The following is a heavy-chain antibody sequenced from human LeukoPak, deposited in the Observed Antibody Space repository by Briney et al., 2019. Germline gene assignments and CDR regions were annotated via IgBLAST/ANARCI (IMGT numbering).Heavy chain of an antibody. CDR2: FSGRGGST. Sequence: SGASLSLPCAASGFPFCRHALSWVRPAPGKGVEWVSAFSGRGGSTYYADSVKGRFTISRDNSKNTLYLQMNSLRAEDTAVYYCAKDIAALPYYYYYYGMDVWGQGTTVTVSS. J-gene: IGHJ6*02. CDR1: GFPFCRHA. V-gene: IGHV3-23*01. CDR3: AKDIAALPYYYYYYGMDV. D-gene: IGHD6-13*01.